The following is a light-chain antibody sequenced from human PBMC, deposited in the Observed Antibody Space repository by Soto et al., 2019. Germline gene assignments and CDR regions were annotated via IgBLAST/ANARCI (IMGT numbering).Light chain of an antibody. CDR1: QSVGSN. J-gene: IGKJ2*01. V-gene: IGKV3-15*01. CDR2: GAS. Sequence: DIVLTQSPGTLSLSPGERATLSCRASQSVGSNLAWYQQRPGQAHRLLIYGASTRATGIPARFSGSGSGTEFTLTISSLQSEDFAVYYCQHHDAWPYTFGQGTKLEIK. CDR3: QHHDAWPYT.